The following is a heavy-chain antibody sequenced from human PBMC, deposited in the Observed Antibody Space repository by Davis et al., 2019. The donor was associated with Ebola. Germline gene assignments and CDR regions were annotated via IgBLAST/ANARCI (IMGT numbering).Heavy chain of an antibody. D-gene: IGHD3-10*01. CDR2: ISSSSSYI. CDR3: ARVGGTMVRGVIGY. Sequence: GESLKISCAASGFTFSSYEMNWVRQAPGKGLEWVSSISSSSSYIYYADSVKGRFTISRDNAKNSLYLQMNSLRAEDTAVYYCARVGGTMVRGVIGYWGQGTLVTVSS. J-gene: IGHJ4*02. CDR1: GFTFSSYE. V-gene: IGHV3-21*01.